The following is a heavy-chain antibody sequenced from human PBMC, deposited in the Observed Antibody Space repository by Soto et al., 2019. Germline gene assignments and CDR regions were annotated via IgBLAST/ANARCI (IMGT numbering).Heavy chain of an antibody. Sequence: QITLKESGPTLVKPTQTLTLTCTISGFSLNTGGVGVGWIRQPPGKALEWLALIYWDDDKRYSPSLKSRLTITKDPSKTQVVLTMTNMDPFDTATYYCAYSRCGGDCLQSYSSHYYYGLDVWGQGTTVTGSS. V-gene: IGHV2-5*02. J-gene: IGHJ6*02. CDR2: IYWDDDK. CDR1: GFSLNTGGVG. D-gene: IGHD2-21*02. CDR3: AYSRCGGDCLQSYSSHYYYGLDV.